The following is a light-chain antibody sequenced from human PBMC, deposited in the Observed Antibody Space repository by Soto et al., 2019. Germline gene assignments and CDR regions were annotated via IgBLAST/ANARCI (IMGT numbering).Light chain of an antibody. V-gene: IGKV3-20*01. Sequence: DIVLTQSPCTLSASAGDRATLSCSASQSVSSSYLAWYQQKPGQAPRLLIYGASIRATGIPDRFSGSGSGTYFTLTISSLEPEDVAVYYCQQSSSSPYTFGQGTKVEIK. J-gene: IGKJ2*01. CDR1: QSVSSSY. CDR3: QQSSSSPYT. CDR2: GAS.